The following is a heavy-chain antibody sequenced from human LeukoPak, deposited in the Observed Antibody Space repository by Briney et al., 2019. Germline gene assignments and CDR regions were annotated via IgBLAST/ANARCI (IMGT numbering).Heavy chain of an antibody. D-gene: IGHD3-22*01. V-gene: IGHV4-30-4*08. J-gene: IGHJ3*02. Sequence: SQTLSLTCTVSGGSISSGDYYWSWIRQPPGEGLEWIGYIYYSGSTYYNPSLKSRVTISVDTSKNQFSLKLSSVTAADTAVYYCASRSYYYDSSGYDAFDIWGQGTMVTVSS. CDR1: GGSISSGDYY. CDR3: ASRSYYYDSSGYDAFDI. CDR2: IYYSGST.